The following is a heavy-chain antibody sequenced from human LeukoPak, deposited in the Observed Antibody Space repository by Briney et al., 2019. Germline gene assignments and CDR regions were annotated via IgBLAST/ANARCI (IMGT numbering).Heavy chain of an antibody. J-gene: IGHJ4*02. D-gene: IGHD1-26*01. V-gene: IGHV4-4*07. Sequence: SETLSLTCTVSGDSISSNYWSWIRQPAGKGLEWIGRMSTSGGTNYNPSLTSRVTISVDKSKNHFSLNLNSVTAADTAVYYCARAPTGSHVDCWGQGTLATVSS. CDR2: MSTSGGT. CDR3: ARAPTGSHVDC. CDR1: GDSISSNY.